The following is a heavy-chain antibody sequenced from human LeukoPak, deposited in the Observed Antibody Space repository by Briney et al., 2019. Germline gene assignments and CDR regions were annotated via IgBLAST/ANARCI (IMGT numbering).Heavy chain of an antibody. V-gene: IGHV3-74*01. D-gene: IGHD2-15*01. CDR3: AREEGYCSCPDY. CDR2: ISTDGSST. CDR1: GFTFSSYW. Sequence: GGSLRLSCEASGFTFSSYWMHWVRQAPGKGLVWVSRISTDGSSTTYADSVKGRFTISRDNARNTLYLLMNRLRAEDTAVYYCAREEGYCSCPDYWGQGTLVTVSS. J-gene: IGHJ4*02.